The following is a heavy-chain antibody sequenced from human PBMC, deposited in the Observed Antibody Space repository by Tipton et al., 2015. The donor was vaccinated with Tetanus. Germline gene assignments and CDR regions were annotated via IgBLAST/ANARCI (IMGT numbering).Heavy chain of an antibody. CDR3: ARHDYGDAPLDH. Sequence: QLVQSGAEVKKPGESLKISCKGSGYRFTSYWIGWVRQMPGQGLEWMGIIYPGDSDTRYSPPFQGQVTISADRSISTAYLQWSSLKASDTAMYYGARHDYGDAPLDHWGQGTLGTVSS. V-gene: IGHV5-51*01. D-gene: IGHD4-17*01. CDR2: IYPGDSDT. CDR1: GYRFTSYW. J-gene: IGHJ4*02.